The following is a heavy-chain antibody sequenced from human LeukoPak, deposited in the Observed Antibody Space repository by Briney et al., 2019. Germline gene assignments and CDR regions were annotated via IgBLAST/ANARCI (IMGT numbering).Heavy chain of an antibody. V-gene: IGHV3-7*01. Sequence: GGSLRLSCAASGFTFSNYWMGWVRQAPGKGLEWVANIKQDGSEKYYVDSVKGRFTISRDNAKNSLYLQMNSLRAEDTAVYHCATGRSCTTCYLPDYWGQGTLVTVSS. D-gene: IGHD2-2*01. CDR2: IKQDGSEK. CDR3: ATGRSCTTCYLPDY. J-gene: IGHJ4*02. CDR1: GFTFSNYW.